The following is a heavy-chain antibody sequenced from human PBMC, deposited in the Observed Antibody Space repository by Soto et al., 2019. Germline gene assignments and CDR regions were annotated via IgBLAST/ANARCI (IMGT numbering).Heavy chain of an antibody. CDR3: AKVDVVVPAANYYYYYGMDV. V-gene: IGHV5-10-1*01. D-gene: IGHD2-2*01. Sequence: GESLQISCKGSGYSFTSYLSSWVRQMPGKGLEWMGRIDPSDSYTNYSPSFQGHVTISADKSISTAYLQWSSLKASDTAMYYCAKVDVVVPAANYYYYYGMDVWGQGTTVTVSS. CDR2: IDPSDSYT. J-gene: IGHJ6*02. CDR1: GYSFTSYL.